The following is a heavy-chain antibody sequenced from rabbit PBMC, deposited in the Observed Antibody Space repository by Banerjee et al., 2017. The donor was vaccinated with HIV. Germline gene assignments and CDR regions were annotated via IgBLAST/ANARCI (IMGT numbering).Heavy chain of an antibody. CDR2: IYTGSSGST. CDR1: GFSFSSYYY. V-gene: IGHV1S40*01. D-gene: IGHD6-1*01. CDR3: VRSGDSVYGYGPFKL. J-gene: IGHJ4*01. Sequence: QSLEESGGDLVKPGASLTLTCTASGFSFSSYYYMCWVRQAPGKGLEWIACIYTGSSGSTYYASWAKGRFTISQTSSTTVTLQMTSLTAADTATYFCVRSGDSVYGYGPFKLWGQGTLVTVS.